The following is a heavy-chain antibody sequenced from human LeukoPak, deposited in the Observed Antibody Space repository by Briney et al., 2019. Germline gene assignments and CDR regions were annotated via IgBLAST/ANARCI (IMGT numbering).Heavy chain of an antibody. J-gene: IGHJ3*02. CDR2: ISGSGGST. D-gene: IGHD5-18*01. CDR3: AKSRLWGHDAFDI. V-gene: IGHV3-23*01. Sequence: GGSLRVSCAASGFTFSSYAMSWVRQAPGKGLEWVSAISGSGGSTYYADSVKGRFTISRDNSKNTLYLQMNSLRAEDTAVYYCAKSRLWGHDAFDIWGQGTMVTVSS. CDR1: GFTFSSYA.